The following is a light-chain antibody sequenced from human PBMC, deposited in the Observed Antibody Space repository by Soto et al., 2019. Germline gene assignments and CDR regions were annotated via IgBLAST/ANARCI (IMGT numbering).Light chain of an antibody. CDR3: QQYGSSSTWP. V-gene: IGKV3-20*01. J-gene: IGKJ1*01. Sequence: VLSHYKETLSVSPGERATLSCRARQSVSSILAWYQQKPGQAPRLLIYGASSRATGIPDRFSGSGSGTDFTLTISKLEPEDFAVYYCQQYGSSSTWPFGQGT. CDR2: GAS. CDR1: QSVSSI.